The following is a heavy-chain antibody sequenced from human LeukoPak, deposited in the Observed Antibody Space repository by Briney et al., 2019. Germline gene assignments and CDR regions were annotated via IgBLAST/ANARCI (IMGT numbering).Heavy chain of an antibody. V-gene: IGHV1-46*01. J-gene: IGHJ5*02. D-gene: IGHD6-19*01. Sequence: ASVKVSCKASGYTFTSYYMHWVRQAPGQGLEWMGIINPSGGSTSYAQKFQGRVTITADESTSTAYMELSSLRSEDTAVYYCARGALQQWLVRSADNWFDPWGQGTLVTVSS. CDR3: ARGALQQWLVRSADNWFDP. CDR1: GYTFTSYY. CDR2: INPSGGST.